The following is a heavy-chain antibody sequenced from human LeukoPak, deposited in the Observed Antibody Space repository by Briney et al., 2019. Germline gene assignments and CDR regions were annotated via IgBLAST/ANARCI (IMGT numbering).Heavy chain of an antibody. CDR2: MNPNSGNT. J-gene: IGHJ4*02. CDR1: GYTFTSYD. CDR3: AREGGKYSSSSLFDY. V-gene: IGHV1-8*03. Sequence: ASVKVSCKASGYTFTSYDINWVRQAAGQGLGWMGWMNPNSGNTGYAQKFQGRVTITRNTSISTAYMELSSLRSEDTAVYYCAREGGKYSSSSLFDYWGQGTLVTVSS. D-gene: IGHD6-6*01.